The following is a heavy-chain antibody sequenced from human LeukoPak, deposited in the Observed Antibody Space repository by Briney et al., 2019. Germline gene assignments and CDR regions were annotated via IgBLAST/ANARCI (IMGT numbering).Heavy chain of an antibody. D-gene: IGHD1-26*01. CDR3: ARRAGATYGYFDY. V-gene: IGHV4-39*01. J-gene: IGHJ4*02. CDR1: VGSIRSSSYY. Sequence: SETLSLTCTVSVGSIRSSSYYWGWIRQPPGKGLEWIGSIYYNGNTYYNPSLKSRVSISVDTSKNQFSLKLSSVTAADTAVYYCARRAGATYGYFDYWGQGTLVTVSS. CDR2: IYYNGNT.